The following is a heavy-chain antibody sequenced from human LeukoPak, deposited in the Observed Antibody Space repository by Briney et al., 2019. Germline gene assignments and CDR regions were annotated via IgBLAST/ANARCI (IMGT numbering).Heavy chain of an antibody. Sequence: ASVKVSCKASGYTFTDYYIHWVRQAPGQGREWMGWINHNSGGTKFAQKFQGRVTMTRDTSISTTYMEVSRLKSDDTAVYYCAREGDTAMVHFDFWGQGTLVTVSS. CDR3: AREGDTAMVHFDF. CDR1: GYTFTDYY. CDR2: INHNSGGT. V-gene: IGHV1-2*02. J-gene: IGHJ4*02. D-gene: IGHD5-18*01.